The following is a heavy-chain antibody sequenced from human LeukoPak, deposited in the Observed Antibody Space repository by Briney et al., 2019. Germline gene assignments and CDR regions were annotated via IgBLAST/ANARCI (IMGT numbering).Heavy chain of an antibody. V-gene: IGHV3-49*04. CDR1: GFTFGDYA. CDR3: TRGSYYDNSGYPLPDY. Sequence: PGGSLRLSCTASGFTFGDYALSWVRQAPGKGLEWVGFIRSKDYSGTTEYAASVKGRFTISRDDSKDIAYLQMNSLKTEDTAVYYCTRGSYYDNSGYPLPDYWGQGTLVTVSS. CDR2: IRSKDYSGTT. D-gene: IGHD3-22*01. J-gene: IGHJ4*02.